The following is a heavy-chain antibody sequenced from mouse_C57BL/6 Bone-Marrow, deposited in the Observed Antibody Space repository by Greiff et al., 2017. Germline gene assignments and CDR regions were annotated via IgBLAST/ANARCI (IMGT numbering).Heavy chain of an antibody. V-gene: IGHV1-39*01. CDR1: GYSFTDYN. CDR3: AKGYDYDYANDN. CDR2: INPNYGTT. J-gene: IGHJ4*01. Sequence: EVQLQQSGPELVKPGASVKISCKASGYSFTDYNMNWVKQSNGKSLEWIGVINPNYGTTSYTQKFKGKATLTVDQSSSTAYMQLNSLTSEDSAVYDSAKGYDYDYANDNWGQGNSVTVSS. D-gene: IGHD2-4*01.